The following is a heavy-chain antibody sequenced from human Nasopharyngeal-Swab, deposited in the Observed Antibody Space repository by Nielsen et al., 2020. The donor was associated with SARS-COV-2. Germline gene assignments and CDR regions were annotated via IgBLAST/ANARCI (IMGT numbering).Heavy chain of an antibody. D-gene: IGHD1-14*01. V-gene: IGHV3-23*01. CDR2: LIEDGSTT. CDR3: AKKGGTGVDRQLDY. Sequence: GESLKISCAASGFTFGSYAMSWVRQAPGKGLEWVSGLIEDGSTTYYADSVKGRFTISRDNSKNTCNLQMNSLRVEDTAIYYCAKKGGTGVDRQLDYWGQGTLVTVSS. CDR1: GFTFGSYA. J-gene: IGHJ4*02.